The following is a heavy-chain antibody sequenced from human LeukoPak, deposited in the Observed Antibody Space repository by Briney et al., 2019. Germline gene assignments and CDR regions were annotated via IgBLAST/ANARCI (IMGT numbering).Heavy chain of an antibody. D-gene: IGHD6-13*01. J-gene: IGHJ4*02. CDR3: ASYSSSWPTVDY. V-gene: IGHV3-21*01. CDR1: GFTFSSYS. Sequence: PGRSLRLSCAASGFTFSSYSMNWVRQAPGKGLEWVSSISSSSSYIYYADSVKGRFTISRDNAKNSLYLQMNSLRAEDTAVYYCASYSSSWPTVDYWGQGTLVTVSS. CDR2: ISSSSSYI.